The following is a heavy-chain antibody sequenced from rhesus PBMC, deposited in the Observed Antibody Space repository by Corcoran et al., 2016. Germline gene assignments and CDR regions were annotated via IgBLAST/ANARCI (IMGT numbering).Heavy chain of an antibody. Sequence: QVKLQQWGEGLVKPSETLSLTCAVYVGSISGYYYWIWIRQPPGKGLEWIGYTYGNSVSTNDNPSLKNRVTISIDTSKNQCSLRVTSMTAADTAVYYCAHDHWGSVDYWGQGVLVTVSS. CDR3: AHDHWGSVDY. J-gene: IGHJ4*01. CDR2: TYGNSVST. CDR1: VGSISGYYY. D-gene: IGHD7-45*01. V-gene: IGHV4-73*01.